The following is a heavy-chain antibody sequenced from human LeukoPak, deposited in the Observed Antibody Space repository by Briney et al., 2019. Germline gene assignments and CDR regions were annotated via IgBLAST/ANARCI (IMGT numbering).Heavy chain of an antibody. CDR1: GFTFSSYS. Sequence: GGSLRLSCAASGFTFSSYSMNWVRQAPGKGLEWVSSISSSSYIYYADSVKGRFTISRDNAKNSLYLQMNSLRAEDTAVYYCARDGEYSGYDWGNDYWGQGTLVTVSS. V-gene: IGHV3-21*01. D-gene: IGHD5-12*01. J-gene: IGHJ4*02. CDR2: ISSSSYI. CDR3: ARDGEYSGYDWGNDY.